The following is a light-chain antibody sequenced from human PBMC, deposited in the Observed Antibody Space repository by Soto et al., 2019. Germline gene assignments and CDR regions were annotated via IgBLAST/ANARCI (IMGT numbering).Light chain of an antibody. CDR1: SSDFGGYNL. CDR3: SSYAGGNNRNV. J-gene: IGLJ1*01. Sequence: QSVLTQPPSASGSPGQSVTISCTGTSSDFGGYNLVSWYQQHPGKAPKLMIFEVSKRPSGVPDRFSGSMSGNTASLTVSGLQAEDEADYYCSSYAGGNNRNVFGTGTKVTVL. V-gene: IGLV2-8*01. CDR2: EVS.